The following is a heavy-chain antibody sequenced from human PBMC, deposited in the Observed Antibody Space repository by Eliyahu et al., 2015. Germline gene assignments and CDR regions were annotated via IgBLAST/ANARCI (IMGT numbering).Heavy chain of an antibody. CDR2: INIGNGKA. CDR1: GYRFTAYG. Sequence: QVQLVQSGAGVKKPGASVKLSCQTSGYRFTAYGIHWVRQGPGGRLXWMGWINIGNGKAKYSQTFQDRVIMTRDTSARTAYMELSSLRSDDTAVFYCARQFGGLDYWGQGSLVIVSS. J-gene: IGHJ4*02. D-gene: IGHD3-16*01. CDR3: ARQFGGLDY. V-gene: IGHV1-3*04.